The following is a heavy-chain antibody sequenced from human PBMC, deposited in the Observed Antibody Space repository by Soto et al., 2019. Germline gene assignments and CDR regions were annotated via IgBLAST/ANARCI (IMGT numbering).Heavy chain of an antibody. CDR2: IYYSGST. Sequence: SETLSLTCTVSGGYVRSGSYYWSWIRQPPGKGLEWIGYIYYSGSTNYNPSLKSRVTISVDTSKNQFSLKLSSVTAADTAVYYCARVNYDFWSGYENWFDPWGQGTLVTVSS. CDR3: ARVNYDFWSGYENWFDP. J-gene: IGHJ5*02. V-gene: IGHV4-61*01. D-gene: IGHD3-3*01. CDR1: GGYVRSGSYY.